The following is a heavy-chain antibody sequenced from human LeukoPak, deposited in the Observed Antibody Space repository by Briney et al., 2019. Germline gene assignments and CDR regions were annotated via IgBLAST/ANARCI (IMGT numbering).Heavy chain of an antibody. CDR2: IYYSGST. V-gene: IGHV4-59*01. D-gene: IGHD6-19*01. Sequence: SETLSLTCTVSGGSISSYYWSWIRQPPGKGLEWIGHIYYSGSTNYNPSLKSRVTISVDTSKNQFSLKLNSVTAADTAVYYCARVPPRSSGWYFLDYWGQGTLVTVSS. CDR3: ARVPPRSSGWYFLDY. CDR1: GGSISSYY. J-gene: IGHJ4*02.